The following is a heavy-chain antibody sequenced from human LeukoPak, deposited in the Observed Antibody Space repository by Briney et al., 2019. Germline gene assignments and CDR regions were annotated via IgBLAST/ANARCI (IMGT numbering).Heavy chain of an antibody. Sequence: GGSLRLSCAASGFTFREYFMTWLRQAPGKGLEWVSYISSSSSNTNYADSVKGRFTISRDNAKNSLSLQMNSLRAEDTAVYYCARDSSTMVRGVFGIWGQGTMVSVSS. J-gene: IGHJ3*02. D-gene: IGHD3-10*01. V-gene: IGHV3-11*06. CDR3: ARDSSTMVRGVFGI. CDR2: ISSSSSNT. CDR1: GFTFREYF.